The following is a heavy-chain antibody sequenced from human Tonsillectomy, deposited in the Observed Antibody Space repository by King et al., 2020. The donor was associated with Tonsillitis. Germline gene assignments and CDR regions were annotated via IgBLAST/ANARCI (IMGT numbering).Heavy chain of an antibody. CDR1: GFTFSSYG. V-gene: IGHV3-30*18. J-gene: IGHJ4*02. D-gene: IGHD3-10*01. CDR2: ISYDGSNK. CDR3: AKAGDGWFVELPDY. Sequence: VQLVESGGGVVQPGRSLRLSCAASGFTFSSYGMHWVRQAPGKGLEWVAVISYDGSNKYYADSVKGRFTISRDNSKNTLYLQMNSLRAEDTAVYYCAKAGDGWFVELPDYWGQGTLVTVSS.